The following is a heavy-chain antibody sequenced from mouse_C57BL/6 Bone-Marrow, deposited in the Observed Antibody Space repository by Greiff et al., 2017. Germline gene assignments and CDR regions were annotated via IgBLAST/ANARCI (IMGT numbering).Heavy chain of an antibody. V-gene: IGHV14-4*01. CDR3: TTWGYYAMDY. CDR2: IDPENGDT. Sequence: VQLQQSGAELVRPGASVKLSCTASGFNIKDDYMHWVKQRPEQSLEWIGWIDPENGDTEYASKFQGKATITADTSSNTAYLQLSSLTSEDTAVYYCTTWGYYAMDYWGQGTSVTVSS. CDR1: GFNIKDDY. J-gene: IGHJ4*01.